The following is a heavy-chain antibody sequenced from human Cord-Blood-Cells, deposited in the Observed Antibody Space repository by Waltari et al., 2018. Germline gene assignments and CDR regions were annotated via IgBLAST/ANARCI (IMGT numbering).Heavy chain of an antibody. V-gene: IGHV4-59*01. CDR3: ARMYSSSWNWFDP. D-gene: IGHD6-13*01. Sequence: QLQLQESGAGLVKPSESLSLTCTVSGGSISSYYWSWIRQPPGKGPEWIGYIYYSGSTNYNPSLKSRVTISVDTSKNQFSLKLSSVTAADTAVYYCARMYSSSWNWFDPWGQGTLVTVSS. J-gene: IGHJ5*02. CDR2: IYYSGST. CDR1: GGSISSYY.